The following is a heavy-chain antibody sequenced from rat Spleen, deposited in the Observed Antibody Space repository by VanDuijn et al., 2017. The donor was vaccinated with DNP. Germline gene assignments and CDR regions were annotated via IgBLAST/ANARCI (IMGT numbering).Heavy chain of an antibody. D-gene: IGHD1-11*01. CDR2: MSSGGST. V-gene: IGHV2-6*01. J-gene: IGHJ2*01. CDR1: GFSLTSYT. Sequence: QVQLKESGPGLAQPSQTLSLTCTVSGFSLTSYTVNWVRQPPGKGLEWIAAMSSGGSTYYNSALKSRLSISRDTSKSQVFLKVTSLQAEDTATYYCARASYGNSYWGQGVMVTVSS. CDR3: ARASYGNSY.